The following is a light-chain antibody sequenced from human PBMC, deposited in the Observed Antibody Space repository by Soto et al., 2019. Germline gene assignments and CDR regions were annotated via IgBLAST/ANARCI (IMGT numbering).Light chain of an antibody. CDR2: EAS. J-gene: IGKJ1*01. CDR1: QSISGS. V-gene: IGKV1-5*03. Sequence: GDRVTITCRASQSISGSLAWYQQKPGKAPKLLIYEASNGKSGVPSRFSGSGSGTEYTLTISSLQPDDSASYYCQQYNGYWTFDQGTRVEIK. CDR3: QQYNGYWT.